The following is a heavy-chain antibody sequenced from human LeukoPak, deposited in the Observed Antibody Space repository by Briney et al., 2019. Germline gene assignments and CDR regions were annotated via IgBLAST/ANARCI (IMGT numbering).Heavy chain of an antibody. J-gene: IGHJ5*02. Sequence: GGSLRLSCAASGFTFSTYGMHWVRQAPGKGLEWVAVISYDGSNKYYADSVKGRFTISRDNSKNTLYLQMNSLRTEDTAVYYCAKVLYSSSLMPKWFDPWGQGTLVTVSS. D-gene: IGHD6-13*01. CDR1: GFTFSTYG. CDR3: AKVLYSSSLMPKWFDP. CDR2: ISYDGSNK. V-gene: IGHV3-30*18.